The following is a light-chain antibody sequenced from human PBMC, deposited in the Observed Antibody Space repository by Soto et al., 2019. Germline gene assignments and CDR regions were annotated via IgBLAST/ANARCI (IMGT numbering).Light chain of an antibody. J-gene: IGKJ5*01. CDR2: LGS. CDR3: MQARQTLSFT. CDR1: QSLLHSNGYNY. Sequence: DIVMTQSPLSLPVTPGEPASISCRSSQSLLHSNGYNYLDWYLQKPGQSPQLLIYLGSNRASGVPDRFRGRGSGTDFTVNMSRAEAEDVGVYFCMQARQTLSFTFGQGTRLEIK. V-gene: IGKV2-28*01.